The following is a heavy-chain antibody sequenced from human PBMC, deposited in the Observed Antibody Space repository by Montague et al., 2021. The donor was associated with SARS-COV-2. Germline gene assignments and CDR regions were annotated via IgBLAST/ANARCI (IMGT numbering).Heavy chain of an antibody. D-gene: IGHD5-24*01. Sequence: SETLSLTCAVSSGSINYDNLCWSRQSQGKGMEWIWYSYYSWNTNNSSSLQLRVTISVDSSKIKFSLRLTSVTAADTAVYSCARHGVGCEFGGHNWCTDAFDIWGQGTLVTVSS. CDR2: SYYSWNT. V-gene: IGHV4-59*08. CDR3: ARHGVGCEFGGHNWCTDAFDI. CDR1: SGSINYDN. J-gene: IGHJ3*02.